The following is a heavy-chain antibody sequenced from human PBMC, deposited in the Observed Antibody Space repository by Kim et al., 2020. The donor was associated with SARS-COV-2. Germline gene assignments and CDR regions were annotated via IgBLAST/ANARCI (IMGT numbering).Heavy chain of an antibody. CDR1: GFTFSSYA. CDR3: AKGLIAARAFAGMDV. J-gene: IGHJ6*04. V-gene: IGHV3-23*01. CDR2: ISGSGGST. D-gene: IGHD6-6*01. Sequence: GGSLRLSCAASGFTFSSYAMSWVRQAPGKGLEWVSAISGSGGSTYYADSVKGRFTISRDNSKNTLYLQMNSLRAEDTAVYYCAKGLIAARAFAGMDVGGKGTTVTVSS.